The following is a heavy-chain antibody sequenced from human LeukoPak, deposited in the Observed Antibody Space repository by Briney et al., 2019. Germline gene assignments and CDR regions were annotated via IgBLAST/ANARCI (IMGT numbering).Heavy chain of an antibody. CDR3: VRGTFDWKGVDF. D-gene: IGHD1-1*01. CDR1: GFTLSRYW. V-gene: IGHV3-7*01. J-gene: IGHJ4*02. Sequence: GGSLRLSYEVSGFTLSRYWMHWVRQAPGKGLECVAKVSGDRRRTDYAESANGRFAVSRDDARNSLHLDMSSLRADDTAMYYCVRGTFDWKGVDFWGQGSLVTVSS. CDR2: VSGDRRRT.